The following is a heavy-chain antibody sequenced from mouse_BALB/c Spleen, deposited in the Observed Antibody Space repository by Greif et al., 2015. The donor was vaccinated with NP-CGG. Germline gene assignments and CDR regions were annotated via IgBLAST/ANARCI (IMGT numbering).Heavy chain of an antibody. CDR1: GYTFTDYY. J-gene: IGHJ4*01. D-gene: IGHD4-1*01. CDR2: IYPGSGNT. Sequence: QVQLQQSGPELVKPGASVKISCKASGYTFTDYYINWVKRKPGQGLEWIGWIYPGSGNTKYNEKFKGKATLTVDTSSSTAYMQLSSLTSEDTAVYFCARRTGTEAVDYWGQGTSVTVSS. CDR3: ARRTGTEAVDY. V-gene: IGHV1-84*02.